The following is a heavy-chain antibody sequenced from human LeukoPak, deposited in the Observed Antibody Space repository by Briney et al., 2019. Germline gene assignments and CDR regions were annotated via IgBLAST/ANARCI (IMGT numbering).Heavy chain of an antibody. CDR2: IIPIFGTA. J-gene: IGHJ6*03. CDR1: GGTFSSYA. V-gene: IGHV1-69*06. D-gene: IGHD4-11*01. CDR3: ASTTVTTQTNYYYYMDV. Sequence: GASVKVSCKASGGTFSSYAISWVRQAPGQGLEWMGGIIPIFGTANYAQKFQGRVTITADKSTSTAYMELSSLRSEDTAVYYCASTTVTTQTNYYYYMDVWGKGTTVTVSS.